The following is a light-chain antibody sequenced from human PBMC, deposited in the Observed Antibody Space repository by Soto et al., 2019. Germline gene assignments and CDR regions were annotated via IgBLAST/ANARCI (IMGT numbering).Light chain of an antibody. CDR1: SSDVGGYNY. V-gene: IGLV2-14*03. J-gene: IGLJ2*01. CDR2: DVS. Sequence: QSVLTQPASVSGSPGQSITISCTRTSSDVGGYNYVSWYQHHPGKAPKLMIYDVSNRPSGVSNRFSGSKSGNTASLTISGLQAEDEADYYCSSYTSSSTRVFGGGTKLTVL. CDR3: SSYTSSSTRV.